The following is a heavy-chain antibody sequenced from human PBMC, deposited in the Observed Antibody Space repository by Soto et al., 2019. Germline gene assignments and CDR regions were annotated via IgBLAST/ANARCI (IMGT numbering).Heavy chain of an antibody. CDR2: INAGNGNT. CDR3: ARDMTSDY. CDR1: GYTFTSYA. Sequence: QVQLVQSGAEVKKPGASVKVSCKASGYTFTSYAMHWVRQAPGQRLEWMGWINAGNGNTKYSQKFQGRVTITRDTSASTANMELSSLRSEDTAVYYCARDMTSDYWGQGTLVTVSS. D-gene: IGHD2-21*02. V-gene: IGHV1-3*01. J-gene: IGHJ4*02.